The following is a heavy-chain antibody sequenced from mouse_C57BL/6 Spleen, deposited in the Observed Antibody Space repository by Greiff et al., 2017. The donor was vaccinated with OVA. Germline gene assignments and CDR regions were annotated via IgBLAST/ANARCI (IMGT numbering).Heavy chain of an antibody. CDR3: ARGGYPPYFDV. CDR2: IDPSDSYT. CDR1: GYNFPSYW. V-gene: IGHV1-69*01. J-gene: IGHJ1*03. Sequence: VQLQQPGAELVMPGASVKLSCKASGYNFPSYWMHWVKQRPGQGLEWIGEIDPSDSYTNYNQKFKGKSKLTVDKSYSTAYMQLSSLTSEDSAVYYCARGGYPPYFDVWGTGTTVTVAS. D-gene: IGHD2-2*01.